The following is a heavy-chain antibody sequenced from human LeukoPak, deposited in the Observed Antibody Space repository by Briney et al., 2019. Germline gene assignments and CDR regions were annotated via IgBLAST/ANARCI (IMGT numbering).Heavy chain of an antibody. CDR3: AKDRRLRYCSSTSCYGGFDY. J-gene: IGHJ4*02. CDR2: IRYDGSNK. V-gene: IGHV3-30*02. CDR1: GFTFSSYG. Sequence: GGSLRLSCAASGFTFSSYGMHWVRQAPGKGLGWVAFIRYDGSNKYYADSVKGRFTISRDNSKNTLYLQMNSLRAEDTAVYYCAKDRRLRYCSSTSCYGGFDYWGQGTLVTVSS. D-gene: IGHD2-2*01.